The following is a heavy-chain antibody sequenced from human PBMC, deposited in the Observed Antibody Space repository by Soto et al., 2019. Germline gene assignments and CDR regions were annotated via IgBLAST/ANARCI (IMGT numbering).Heavy chain of an antibody. CDR1: GYTFTSYA. Sequence: DXVKVSCMASGYTFTSYAMHWVRQAPGQRLEWMGRIIPIIGIINYAQKFQGRVTITRDTSASTAYMELSSLRSEDTAVYYCARDPGYSYGYNWGQGALVTVSS. D-gene: IGHD5-18*01. CDR3: ARDPGYSYGYN. CDR2: IIPIIGII. V-gene: IGHV1-3*01. J-gene: IGHJ4*02.